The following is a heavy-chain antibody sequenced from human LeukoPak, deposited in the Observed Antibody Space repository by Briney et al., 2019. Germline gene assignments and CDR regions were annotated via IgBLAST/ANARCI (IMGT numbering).Heavy chain of an antibody. Sequence: PSETPSLTCAVSGGSISRGGYSWSWIRQPPGKGLEWIGYIYHSGSTYYNPSLKSRVTISVDRSKNQFSLKLSSVTAADTAVYYCARVGIYYGMDVWGQGTTVTVSS. D-gene: IGHD1-26*01. CDR2: IYHSGST. J-gene: IGHJ6*02. V-gene: IGHV4-30-2*01. CDR3: ARVGIYYGMDV. CDR1: GGSISRGGYS.